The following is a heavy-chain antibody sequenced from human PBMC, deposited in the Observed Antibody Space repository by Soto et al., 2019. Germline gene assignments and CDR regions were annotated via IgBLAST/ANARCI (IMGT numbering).Heavy chain of an antibody. CDR3: ASFGTYGSGSVDLYYYMDV. D-gene: IGHD3-10*01. V-gene: IGHV3-66*01. J-gene: IGHJ6*03. CDR1: GFTVSSNY. CDR2: IYSGGST. Sequence: GGSLRLSCAASGFTVSSNYMSWVRQAPGKGLEWVSVIYSGGSTYYADSVKGRFTISRDNSKNTLYLQMNSLRSEDTAVYYCASFGTYGSGSVDLYYYMDVWGKGTTVTVSS.